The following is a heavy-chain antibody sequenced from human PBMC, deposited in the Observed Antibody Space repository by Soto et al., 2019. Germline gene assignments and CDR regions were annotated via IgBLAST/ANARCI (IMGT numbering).Heavy chain of an antibody. CDR1: GYTFTGSY. J-gene: IGHJ6*02. V-gene: IGHV1-2*02. D-gene: IGHD5-12*01. CDR2: INPNSGGT. CDR3: ATTDGVIVATIYYYCYGMDV. Sequence: ASVKVSCKASGYTFTGSYMHWVRHAPGQGLEWMGWINPNSGGTNYAQKFQGRVTMTRDTSISTAYMELSRLRSDDTAVYYCATTDGVIVATIYYYCYGMDVWGQGTTVTVSS.